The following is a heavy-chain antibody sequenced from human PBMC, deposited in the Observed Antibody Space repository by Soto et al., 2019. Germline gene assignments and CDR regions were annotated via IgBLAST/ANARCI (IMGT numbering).Heavy chain of an antibody. CDR1: GFTFSSYA. V-gene: IGHV3-23*01. CDR2: ISGSGGST. D-gene: IGHD3-9*01. Sequence: EVQLLESGGGLVQPGGSLRLSCAASGFTFSSYAMSWVRQAPGKGLEWVSAISGSGGSTYYADSVKGRFTISRDNSKNTLYLQMNSLRAEDTAVYYCAKEGGDYYDILTGYYYWGQGTLATVSS. J-gene: IGHJ4*02. CDR3: AKEGGDYYDILTGYYY.